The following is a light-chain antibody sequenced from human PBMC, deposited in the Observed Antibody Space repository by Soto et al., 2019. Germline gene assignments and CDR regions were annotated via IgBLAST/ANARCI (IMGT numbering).Light chain of an antibody. Sequence: EIVMTQSPATLSVSPGERATLSCRASQSVSSNLAWYQQKPGQAPRLLIYGASTRATGIPARFSGSGSGTEFTLTISSLQYEDFAVYYCQQYNSGRTFGQGTKVEIK. J-gene: IGKJ1*01. CDR2: GAS. CDR1: QSVSSN. CDR3: QQYNSGRT. V-gene: IGKV3-15*01.